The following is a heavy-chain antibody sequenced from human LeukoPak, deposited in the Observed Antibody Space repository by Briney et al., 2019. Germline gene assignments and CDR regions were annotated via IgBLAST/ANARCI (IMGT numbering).Heavy chain of an antibody. V-gene: IGHV3-23*01. Sequence: PGGSLRLSCAASGFTFSSYAMSWVRQAPGKGLEWVSTISGSGDSTYYGDSVKGRFTISRDNSKNTLYLQMNSLRAEDTAVYYCAMREIPTAIDEGYYFDYWAQGPLVPFSS. CDR1: GFTFSSYA. D-gene: IGHD2-2*02. CDR3: AMREIPTAIDEGYYFDY. J-gene: IGHJ4*02. CDR2: ISGSGDST.